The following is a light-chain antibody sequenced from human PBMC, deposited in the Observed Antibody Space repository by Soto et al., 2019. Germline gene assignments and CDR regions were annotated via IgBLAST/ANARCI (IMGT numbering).Light chain of an antibody. CDR2: EVS. CDR1: SSDVGGYNY. CDR3: SSYTSSSTPPYV. J-gene: IGLJ1*01. Sequence: QSALTRPASVSGSPGQSITISCTGTSSDVGGYNYVSWYQQHPGKAPKLMIYEVSNRPSGVSNRFSGSKSGNTASLTISGLQAEDEADYYCSSYTSSSTPPYVFGTGTKVTVL. V-gene: IGLV2-14*01.